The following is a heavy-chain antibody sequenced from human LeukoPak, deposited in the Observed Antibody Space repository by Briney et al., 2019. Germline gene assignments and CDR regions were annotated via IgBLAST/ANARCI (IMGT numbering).Heavy chain of an antibody. J-gene: IGHJ4*02. CDR3: AKDQEGYHRPIDY. CDR1: GFTFSSYA. Sequence: PGGSLRLSCAASGFTFSSYAMSWVRQAPGKGLEWVSAISGSGGSTYYADSVKGRFTISRDNSKNTLFLQINSLRAEDSAIYYCAKDQEGYHRPIDYWGQGTLVTVSS. V-gene: IGHV3-23*01. D-gene: IGHD5-24*01. CDR2: ISGSGGST.